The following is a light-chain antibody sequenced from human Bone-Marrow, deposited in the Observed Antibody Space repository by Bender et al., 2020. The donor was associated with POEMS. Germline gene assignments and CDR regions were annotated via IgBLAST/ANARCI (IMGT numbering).Light chain of an antibody. CDR2: SNN. Sequence: GTPGQSVTISCSGTSSNFGNNAANWYQHVPGTAPKLLIYSNNQRPSGVPDRFSASTSGTSASLAISGLHSDDEADYYCSSWDDSLNGWVFGAGTKLTVL. J-gene: IGLJ3*02. V-gene: IGLV1-44*01. CDR1: SSNFGNNA. CDR3: SSWDDSLNGWV.